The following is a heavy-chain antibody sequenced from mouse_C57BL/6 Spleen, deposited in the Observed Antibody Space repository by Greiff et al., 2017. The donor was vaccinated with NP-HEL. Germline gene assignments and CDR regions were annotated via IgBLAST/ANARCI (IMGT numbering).Heavy chain of an antibody. J-gene: IGHJ2*01. Sequence: QVQLQQSGAELARPGASVKLSCKASGYTFTSYGISWVKQRTGQGLEWIGEIYPRSGNTYSNEKFKGKATLTADKSSSTAYMELRSLTSEDSAVYFCARTYGSSYENYFDYWGQGTTLTVSS. CDR3: ARTYGSSYENYFDY. CDR1: GYTFTSYG. D-gene: IGHD1-1*01. CDR2: IYPRSGNT. V-gene: IGHV1-81*01.